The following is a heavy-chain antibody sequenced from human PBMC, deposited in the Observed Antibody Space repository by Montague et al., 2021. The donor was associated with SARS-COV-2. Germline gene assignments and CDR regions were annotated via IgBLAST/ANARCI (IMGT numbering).Heavy chain of an antibody. Sequence: SLRLSCAASGFTFSSYEMNWVRQAPGKGLEWVSYISSSGSTIYYADSVKGRFTISRDNAKNSLYLQMNSLRAEDTAVYYCARDCAYYDILSGYYTKGCFDYWGQGTLVTVSS. CDR3: ARDCAYYDILSGYYTKGCFDY. V-gene: IGHV3-48*03. D-gene: IGHD3-9*01. CDR2: ISSSGSTI. CDR1: GFTFSSYE. J-gene: IGHJ4*02.